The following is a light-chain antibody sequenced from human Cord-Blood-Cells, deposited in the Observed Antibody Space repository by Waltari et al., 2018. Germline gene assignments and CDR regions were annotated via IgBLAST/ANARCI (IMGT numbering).Light chain of an antibody. J-gene: IGKJ4*01. V-gene: IGKV3-15*01. CDR3: QQYNNWPLT. CDR2: GAS. CDR1: HSVSSN. Sequence: EIVMTQSPSTLSVSPGESATLSCSSSHSVSSNLAWYQQKPGQPPRLLIYGASTRDTGIPARFSGSGSGTEFTLTISSLQSEDVAVYYCQQYNNWPLTFGGGTKVEIK.